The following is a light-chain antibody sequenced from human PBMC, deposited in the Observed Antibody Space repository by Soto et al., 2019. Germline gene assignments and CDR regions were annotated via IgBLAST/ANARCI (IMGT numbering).Light chain of an antibody. CDR1: SSDVGGYDF. J-gene: IGLJ3*02. V-gene: IGLV2-11*01. CDR3: SSYAGSYILGV. CDR2: VVT. Sequence: QSALAQPRSVSGSPGQSVTLSCTGTSSDVGGYDFVSWYQQYPGKAPKLIIFVVTERTSGVPDRFSGSKSGNSASLTISGLQAEDEADYYCSSYAGSYILGVFGGGTKLTVL.